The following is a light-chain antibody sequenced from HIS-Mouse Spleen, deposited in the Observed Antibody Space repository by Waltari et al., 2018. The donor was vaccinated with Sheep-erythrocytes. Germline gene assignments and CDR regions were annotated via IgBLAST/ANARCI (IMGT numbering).Light chain of an antibody. V-gene: IGLV2-11*01. CDR1: STAGAASID. CDR2: DVS. J-gene: IGLJ1*01. CDR3: CSYAGSYNHV. Sequence: HSSLTQPRYWSGSPGPSPTTSCTIPSTAGAASIDVSWYQQHPGKAPKLMIYDVSKRPSGVPDRFSGSKSGNTASLTISGLQAEDEADYYCCSYAGSYNHVFATGTKVTVL.